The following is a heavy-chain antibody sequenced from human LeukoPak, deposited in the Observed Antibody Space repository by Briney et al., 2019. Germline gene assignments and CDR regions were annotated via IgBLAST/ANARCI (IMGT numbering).Heavy chain of an antibody. CDR1: GFSFSSYA. D-gene: IGHD3-10*01. V-gene: IGHV3-23*01. Sequence: GGSLRLSCAASGFSFSSYAMSAVRQAPGKGLECVSAISGSGGSTYYADSVKGRFTISRDNCKNTLYVQMHRLRVEDTSVYYCAREDSNNYGSGSYYNDDCWGQGTLVTVSS. CDR3: AREDSNNYGSGSYYNDDC. J-gene: IGHJ4*02. CDR2: ISGSGGST.